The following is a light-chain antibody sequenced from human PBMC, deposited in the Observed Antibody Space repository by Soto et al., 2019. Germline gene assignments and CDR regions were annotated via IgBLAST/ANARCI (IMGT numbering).Light chain of an antibody. Sequence: EIVLTQSPGTLSLFPGDRATLSCRASQRVPNSYLAWFQQKPGQAPRLLIYDASSRAAGVPDRVSGGGSGTDFTLTISALEPEDFALYFCQQYERPPFAFGQGTRLEI. CDR2: DAS. V-gene: IGKV3-20*01. CDR3: QQYERPPFA. J-gene: IGKJ2*01. CDR1: QRVPNSY.